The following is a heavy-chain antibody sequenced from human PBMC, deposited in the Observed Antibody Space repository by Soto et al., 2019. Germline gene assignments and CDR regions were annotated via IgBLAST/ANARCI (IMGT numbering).Heavy chain of an antibody. D-gene: IGHD2-2*01. V-gene: IGHV4-39*02. CDR3: ARLGGYCSSTGCYGYYALDV. J-gene: IGHJ6*02. CDR2: FRYNENT. Sequence: PSETLSLTCTVSGGSISSGPYSWVWIRQTPGEGLEWIGTFRYNENTYYNPSLESRVTISVDTSKNHFSLKVTSATVADTAVYYCARLGGYCSSTGCYGYYALDVWGPGTTVTVSS. CDR1: GGSISSGPYS.